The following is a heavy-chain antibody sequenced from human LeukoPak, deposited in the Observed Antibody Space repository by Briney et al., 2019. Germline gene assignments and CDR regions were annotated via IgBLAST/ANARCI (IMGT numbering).Heavy chain of an antibody. CDR3: ARDFRSSGYYYSNGY. D-gene: IGHD3-22*01. Sequence: GGSLRLSCAASGFTFSSYWMSWVRQAPGKGLEWVANIKQDGSEKYYVDSVKGRFTISRDNAKNALYLQMNSLRAEDTAVYYCARDFRSSGYYYSNGYWGQGTLVTVSS. J-gene: IGHJ4*02. CDR2: IKQDGSEK. CDR1: GFTFSSYW. V-gene: IGHV3-7*01.